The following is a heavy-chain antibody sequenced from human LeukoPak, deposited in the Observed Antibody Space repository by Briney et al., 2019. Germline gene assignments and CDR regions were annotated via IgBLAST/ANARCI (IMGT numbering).Heavy chain of an antibody. CDR2: ISGSGDST. D-gene: IGHD2-21*02. CDR1: GFTVSSNY. CDR3: AKGRYCGGDCYVDFQH. V-gene: IGHV3-23*01. J-gene: IGHJ1*01. Sequence: PGGSLRLSCAASGFTVSSNYMSWVRQAPGKGLEWVSDISGSGDSTHYADSVKGRFTISRDNSKNTLYLQMSSLRAEDTAVFYCAKGRYCGGDCYVDFQHWGQGTLVTVSS.